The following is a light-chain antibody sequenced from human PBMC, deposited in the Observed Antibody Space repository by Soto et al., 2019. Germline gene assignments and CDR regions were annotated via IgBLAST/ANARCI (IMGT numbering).Light chain of an antibody. Sequence: QSVLTQPPSASGTPGQRVTISCSGSSSNIGRNYVYWYQQLPGTAPKLLIYRNDQRPPGVPDRLSGSKSGTSASLAISGLRSEDEADYYCAAWDDSLSGLYVFGTGTKVTVL. CDR2: RND. CDR1: SSNIGRNY. V-gene: IGLV1-47*01. J-gene: IGLJ1*01. CDR3: AAWDDSLSGLYV.